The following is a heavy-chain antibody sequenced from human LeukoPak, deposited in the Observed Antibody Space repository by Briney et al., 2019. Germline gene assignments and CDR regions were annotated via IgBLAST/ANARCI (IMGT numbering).Heavy chain of an antibody. D-gene: IGHD3-9*01. Sequence: GASLRLSCAASGFIFRNYAMSWVRQAPGKGLEWVSAITGSGNSTYYADSVKGRFTISRDNSKNTLYVEMNTLRAEDTAVYYCAKWGDYDILTGYYVSDFWGQGTLVTVSS. J-gene: IGHJ4*02. V-gene: IGHV3-23*01. CDR3: AKWGDYDILTGYYVSDF. CDR2: ITGSGNST. CDR1: GFIFRNYA.